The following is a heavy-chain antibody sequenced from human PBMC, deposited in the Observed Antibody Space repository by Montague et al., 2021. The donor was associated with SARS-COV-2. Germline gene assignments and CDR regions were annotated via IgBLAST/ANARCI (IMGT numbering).Heavy chain of an antibody. V-gene: IGHV3-48*03. D-gene: IGHD3-22*01. J-gene: IGHJ4*02. Sequence: SLRLSCEASGFTFSNYEMNWVRQAPGRGLEWLSDISSSGSPIYYADSVKGRFTISRDNAKNSLYLQMNSLRAEDTALYYCARASYYYDGGGFPLLDYWGQGTLVTVSS. CDR1: GFTFSNYE. CDR3: ARASYYYDGGGFPLLDY. CDR2: ISSSGSPI.